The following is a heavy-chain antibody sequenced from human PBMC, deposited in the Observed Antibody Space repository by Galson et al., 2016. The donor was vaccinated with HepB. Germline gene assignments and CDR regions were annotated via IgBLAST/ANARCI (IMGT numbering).Heavy chain of an antibody. D-gene: IGHD2-8*02. Sequence: SLRLSCAASGFTVSSNYMSWVRQAPGKGLEWVSVVYSSGNTYYAGSVKGRFTISRDNSKNTLYLQMNSLRAEDTAVYYCARGTVGKYYYGMDVWGQGTTVTVPS. V-gene: IGHV3-53*01. CDR1: GFTVSSNY. CDR2: VYSSGNT. CDR3: ARGTVGKYYYGMDV. J-gene: IGHJ6*02.